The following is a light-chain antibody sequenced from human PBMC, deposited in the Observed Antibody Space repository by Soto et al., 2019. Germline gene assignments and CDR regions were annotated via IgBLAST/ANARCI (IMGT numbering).Light chain of an antibody. CDR3: HQYNRFPHT. CDR2: WAS. J-gene: IGKJ2*01. V-gene: IGKV1-5*03. Sequence: DIQMTQSPSTLSASVGDRVIIACRASQSISSSLAWYQQKPGKAPNLLIYWASSLESGVPSRFSGSGSGTEFTLTISSLQPDDFATYYCHQYNRFPHTFGQGTKLEIK. CDR1: QSISSS.